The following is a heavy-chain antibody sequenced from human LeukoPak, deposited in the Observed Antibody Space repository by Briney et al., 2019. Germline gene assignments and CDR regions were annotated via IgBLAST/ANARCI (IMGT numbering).Heavy chain of an antibody. D-gene: IGHD3-9*01. CDR3: ARGGDNYDILTQ. CDR1: EYIFTDYY. CDR2: INPHSGGT. Sequence: ASVTVSCKASEYIFTDYYIHWVRQAPGQGLEWMGWINPHSGGTLYAQNVQDRVTMTGDTSISTAYMELSRLISDDTAIYYCARGGDNYDILTQWGQGTLVTVSS. V-gene: IGHV1-2*02. J-gene: IGHJ4*02.